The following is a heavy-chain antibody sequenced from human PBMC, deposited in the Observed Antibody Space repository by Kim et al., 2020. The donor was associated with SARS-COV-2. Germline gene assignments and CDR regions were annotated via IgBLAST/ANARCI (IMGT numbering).Heavy chain of an antibody. D-gene: IGHD6-19*01. CDR1: GGSISSSSYY. CDR2: IYYSGST. V-gene: IGHV4-39*01. J-gene: IGHJ3*02. Sequence: SETLSLTCTVSGGSISSSSYYWGWIRQPPGKGLEWIGSIYYSGSTYYNPSLKSRVTISVDTSKNQFSLKLSSVTAADTAVYYCARHPFSGDDAIDIWGQGTMVTVSS. CDR3: ARHPFSGDDAIDI.